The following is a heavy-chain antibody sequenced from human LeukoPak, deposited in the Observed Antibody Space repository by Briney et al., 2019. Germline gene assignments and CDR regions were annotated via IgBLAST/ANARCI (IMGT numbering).Heavy chain of an antibody. D-gene: IGHD3-10*01. Sequence: PGGSLRLSCAASGFTFDDYGMSWVRQAPGKGLEWVSGINWNGGSTGYADSVKGRFTISRDNAKNSLYLQMNSLRAEDMALYYCARDPQVLLWFGAFGYFDYWGQGTLVTVSS. CDR2: INWNGGST. V-gene: IGHV3-20*04. J-gene: IGHJ4*02. CDR1: GFTFDDYG. CDR3: ARDPQVLLWFGAFGYFDY.